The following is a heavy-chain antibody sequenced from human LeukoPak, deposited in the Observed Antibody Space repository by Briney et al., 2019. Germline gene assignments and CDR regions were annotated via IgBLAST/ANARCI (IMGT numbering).Heavy chain of an antibody. CDR1: GFTFSSYG. J-gene: IGHJ4*02. CDR3: AKDVRGGPIVGAGSVDY. V-gene: IGHV3-30*18. Sequence: PGGSLRLSCAASGFTFSSYGMHWVRQAPGKGLEWVAVISYDGSNKYYADSVKGRFTISRDNSKNTLYLQMDSLRAEDTAVYYCAKDVRGGPIVGAGSVDYWGQGALVTVSS. CDR2: ISYDGSNK. D-gene: IGHD1-26*01.